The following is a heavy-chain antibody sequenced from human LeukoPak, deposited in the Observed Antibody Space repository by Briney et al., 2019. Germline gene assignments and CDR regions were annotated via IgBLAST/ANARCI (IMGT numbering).Heavy chain of an antibody. D-gene: IGHD6-13*01. V-gene: IGHV1-2*02. Sequence: ASVKVSCKASGYTFTGYYMHWVRQAPGQGLEWMGWINPNSGGANYAQKFQGRVTMTRDTSISTAYMELSRLRSDDTAVYYCARDAAYSSSWYYYYYYMDVWGKGTTVTVSS. J-gene: IGHJ6*03. CDR2: INPNSGGA. CDR3: ARDAAYSSSWYYYYYYMDV. CDR1: GYTFTGYY.